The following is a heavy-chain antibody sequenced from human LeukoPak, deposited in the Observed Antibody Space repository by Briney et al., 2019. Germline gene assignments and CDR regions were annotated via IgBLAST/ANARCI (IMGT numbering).Heavy chain of an antibody. J-gene: IGHJ5*02. CDR2: IIPILGIA. V-gene: IGHV1-69*04. D-gene: IGHD6-19*01. CDR3: AREVYSSGSGFDP. CDR1: GGTFSSYA. Sequence: ASVKVSCKASGGTFSSYAISWVRQAPGQGLEWMGRIIPILGIANYAQKFQGRVTITADKSTSTAYMELSSLRSEDTAVYYCAREVYSSGSGFDPWGQGTLVTVSS.